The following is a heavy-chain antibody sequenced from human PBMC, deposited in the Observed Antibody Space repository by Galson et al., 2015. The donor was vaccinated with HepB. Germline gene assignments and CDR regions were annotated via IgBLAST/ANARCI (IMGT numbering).Heavy chain of an antibody. V-gene: IGHV4-39*06. J-gene: IGHJ4*02. CDR1: GVSISSSLYY. CDR2: VYYTGNT. Sequence: LSLTCTVSGVSISSSLYYWVWVRQAPGKGLEWIGSVYYTGNTYYKSSLKSRVTVSADMSKNQFTLKVNSVSAADTAVYYCARAVGDTSTYANDYWGQGTLVTVAS. CDR3: ARAVGDTSTYANDY. D-gene: IGHD2-2*01.